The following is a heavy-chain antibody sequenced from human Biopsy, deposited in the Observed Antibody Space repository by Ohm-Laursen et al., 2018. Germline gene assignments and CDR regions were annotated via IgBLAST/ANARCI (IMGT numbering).Heavy chain of an antibody. J-gene: IGHJ4*02. CDR1: GGPVSSGSHY. Sequence: SETLSLTWTVSGGPVSSGSHYWSWIRQAPGKTLEWLGNIFKDGNTHYNPSLRSRLIILIDTSKNQFSLMMTSVSGADTAVYFCARVGSGWAPFDKWGPGTLVTVSS. V-gene: IGHV4-61*01. D-gene: IGHD6-19*01. CDR2: IFKDGNT. CDR3: ARVGSGWAPFDK.